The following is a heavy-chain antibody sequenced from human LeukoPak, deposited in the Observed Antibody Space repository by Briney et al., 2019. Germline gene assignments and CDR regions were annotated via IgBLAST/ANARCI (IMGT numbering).Heavy chain of an antibody. V-gene: IGHV3-48*01. CDR3: ARGPRALDY. Sequence: PGGSLRLSCAASGFTFSSYSMNWVRQAPGKGLEWVSYIDSSSSTIYYADSVKGRFTISRDNAKNSLYLQMNSLRAEDTAVYYCARGPRALDYWGQGTLVTVSS. CDR1: GFTFSSYS. J-gene: IGHJ4*02. CDR2: IDSSSSTI.